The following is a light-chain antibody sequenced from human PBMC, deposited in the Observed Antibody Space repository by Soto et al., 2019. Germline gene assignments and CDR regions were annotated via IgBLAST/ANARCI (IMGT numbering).Light chain of an antibody. CDR3: QQYDSSPLT. CDR1: QSVSRSY. V-gene: IGKV3-20*01. J-gene: IGKJ1*01. Sequence: EIVLTQSPGTLSLSPGERATLSCRASQSVSRSYLAWYQQKPGQAPRLLIYGASSRATGIPDRISGSGSGTDFTLTISRLEPEDFAVYYCQQYDSSPLTFGQGTKAEIK. CDR2: GAS.